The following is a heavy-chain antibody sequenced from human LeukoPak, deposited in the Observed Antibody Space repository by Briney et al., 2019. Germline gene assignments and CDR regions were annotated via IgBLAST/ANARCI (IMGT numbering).Heavy chain of an antibody. J-gene: IGHJ4*02. D-gene: IGHD6-13*01. V-gene: IGHV4-61*02. CDR3: ARESYSSSWCFDY. Sequence: SETLSLTCTVSGGSISSGSYYWSWIRQPAGKGLEWIGRIYTSGSTNYNPSLKSRVTISVDTSKNQFSLKLSSVTAADTAAYFCARESYSSSWCFDYWGQGTLVTVSS. CDR2: IYTSGST. CDR1: GGSISSGSYY.